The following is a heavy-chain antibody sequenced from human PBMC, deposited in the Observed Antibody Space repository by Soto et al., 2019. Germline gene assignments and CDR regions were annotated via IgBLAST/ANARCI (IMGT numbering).Heavy chain of an antibody. J-gene: IGHJ3*02. CDR3: ASPYTVTTWIAFDI. D-gene: IGHD4-17*01. V-gene: IGHV4-34*01. CDR2: INHSGST. Sequence: SETLSFTCAVYGGSFSGYYWSWIRQPPGKGLEWIGEINHSGSTNYNPSLKSRVTISVDTSKNQFSLKLSSVTAADTAVYYCASPYTVTTWIAFDIWGQGTMVTVSS. CDR1: GGSFSGYY.